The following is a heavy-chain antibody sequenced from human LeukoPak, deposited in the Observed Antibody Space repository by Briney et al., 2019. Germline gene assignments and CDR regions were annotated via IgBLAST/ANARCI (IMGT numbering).Heavy chain of an antibody. CDR1: RYTFTDYW. CDR2: INPNSGGT. D-gene: IGHD2/OR15-2a*01. Sequence: GASVKVSCKASRYTFTDYWLHWVRQAPGQGLEWMGWINPNSGGTDYAQKFQGRVTMTRDASMSTAYMELTRLTSDDTAVYYCVREGEGPLSKDFDYWGQGTLVTVSS. V-gene: IGHV1-2*02. J-gene: IGHJ4*02. CDR3: VREGEGPLSKDFDY.